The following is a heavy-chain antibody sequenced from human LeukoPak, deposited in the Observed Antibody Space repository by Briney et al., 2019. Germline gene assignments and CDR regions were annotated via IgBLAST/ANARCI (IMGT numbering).Heavy chain of an antibody. J-gene: IGHJ4*02. D-gene: IGHD5-18*01. CDR2: IKQDGSEK. CDR1: GFMFTSYW. V-gene: IGHV3-7*01. Sequence: GGSLRLSCAASGFMFTSYWMTWVRQAPGKGLEWVVNIKQDGSEKYYVDSGKGRFTISRDNAKNSLYLQMNRLRAEDTAVYYCARDSRGDTTMDQKFDYWGQGTLVTVSS. CDR3: ARDSRGDTTMDQKFDY.